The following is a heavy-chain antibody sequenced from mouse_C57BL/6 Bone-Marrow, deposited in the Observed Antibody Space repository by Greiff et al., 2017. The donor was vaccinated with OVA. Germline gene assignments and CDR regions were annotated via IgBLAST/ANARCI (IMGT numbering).Heavy chain of an antibody. Sequence: QVQLQQSGAELVRPGASVTLSCKASGYTFTDYEMHWVKQTPVHGLEWIGAIDPETGGTAYNQKFKGKAILTADKSSSTAYMELRSLTSEDSAVYYCTRDWGYYYGSPFAYWGQGTLVTVSA. CDR2: IDPETGGT. CDR1: GYTFTDYE. D-gene: IGHD1-1*01. J-gene: IGHJ3*01. V-gene: IGHV1-15*01. CDR3: TRDWGYYYGSPFAY.